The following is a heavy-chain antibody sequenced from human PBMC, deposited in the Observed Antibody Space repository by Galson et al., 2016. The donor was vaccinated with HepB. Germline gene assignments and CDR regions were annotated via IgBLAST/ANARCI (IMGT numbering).Heavy chain of an antibody. Sequence: SLRLSCAASGFTFSSYWMSWVRQAPGKGLEWVANIKPDGSEQYYVDSVKGRFTISRDNAKNSLYLQMNSLRAEDTAVYYCARDPSSWHYFFYYYMDVWGEGTTVTVSS. CDR2: IKPDGSEQ. J-gene: IGHJ6*03. D-gene: IGHD6-13*01. V-gene: IGHV3-7*03. CDR3: ARDPSSWHYFFYYYMDV. CDR1: GFTFSSYW.